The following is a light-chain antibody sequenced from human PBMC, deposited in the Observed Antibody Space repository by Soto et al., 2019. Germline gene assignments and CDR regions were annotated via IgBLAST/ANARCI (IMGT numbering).Light chain of an antibody. Sequence: DIQMTQSPSSLSASVGDRVTITCQASQHINNHLNWYQQKPGKAPKLLIYDASNLETGFPSRFSGSGAGTDFSFTISSLQPDAFATYYCQQFYNFPRTFGQGTKLEIK. CDR3: QQFYNFPRT. J-gene: IGKJ2*01. CDR2: DAS. CDR1: QHINNH. V-gene: IGKV1-33*01.